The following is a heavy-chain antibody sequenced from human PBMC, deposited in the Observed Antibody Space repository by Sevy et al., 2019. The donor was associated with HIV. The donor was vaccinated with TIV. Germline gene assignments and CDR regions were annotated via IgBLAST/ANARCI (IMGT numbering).Heavy chain of an antibody. D-gene: IGHD3-10*01. CDR1: GFTFNSYT. J-gene: IGHJ3*02. Sequence: GGSLRLSCAASGFTFNSYTMKWVRQAPGKGLEWVSSISFSSNYIYYADSVKGRFTISRDNAQNSLYLQMNSLRAEDTAIYYCARPYGSGSWEAFDIWGQGTMVTVSS. CDR2: ISFSSNYI. V-gene: IGHV3-21*01. CDR3: ARPYGSGSWEAFDI.